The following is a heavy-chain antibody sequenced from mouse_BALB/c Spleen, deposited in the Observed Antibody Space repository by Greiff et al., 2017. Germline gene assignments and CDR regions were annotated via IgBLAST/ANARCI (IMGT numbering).Heavy chain of an antibody. CDR3: AKEYGSRARLAWYAMDY. V-gene: IGHV14-3*02. Sequence: EVQLQQSGAELVKPGASVKLSCTASGFNIKDTYMHWVKQRPEQGLEWIGRIDPANGNTKYDPKFQGKATITADTSSNTAYLQLSSLTSEDTAVYYCAKEYGSRARLAWYAMDYWGQGTSVTVSS. J-gene: IGHJ4*01. CDR1: GFNIKDTY. CDR2: IDPANGNT. D-gene: IGHD1-1*01.